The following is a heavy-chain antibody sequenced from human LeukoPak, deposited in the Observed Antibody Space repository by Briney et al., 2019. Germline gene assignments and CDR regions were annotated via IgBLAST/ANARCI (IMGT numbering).Heavy chain of an antibody. CDR2: IYSGGST. Sequence: PGGSLRLSCAASGFAVSSNYMSWVRQAPGEGLEWVSVIYSGGSTYYADSVKGRFTISRDNSKNTLYLQMNSLRAEDTAVYYCSSGGTTHGVDYWGQGTLVTVSS. V-gene: IGHV3-66*01. CDR1: GFAVSSNY. D-gene: IGHD1-1*01. CDR3: SSGGTTHGVDY. J-gene: IGHJ4*02.